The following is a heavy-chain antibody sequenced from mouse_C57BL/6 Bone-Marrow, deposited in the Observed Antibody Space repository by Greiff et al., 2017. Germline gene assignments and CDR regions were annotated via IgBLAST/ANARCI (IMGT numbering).Heavy chain of an antibody. D-gene: IGHD2-2*01. Sequence: EVQLQQSGPELVKPGASVKISCKASGYSFTGYYMNWVKQSPEKSLEWIGEINPSTGGTTYNQKFKAKATLTVDTSSSTAYMQLNSLTTEDSAVYYCERNRRLAFAYGGRGTLVTVTA. CDR3: ERNRRLAFAY. CDR2: INPSTGGT. J-gene: IGHJ3*01. CDR1: GYSFTGYY. V-gene: IGHV1-42*01.